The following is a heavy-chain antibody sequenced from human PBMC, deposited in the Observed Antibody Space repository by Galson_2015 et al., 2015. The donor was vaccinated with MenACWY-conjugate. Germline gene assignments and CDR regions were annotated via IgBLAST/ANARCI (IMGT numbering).Heavy chain of an antibody. J-gene: IGHJ4*02. D-gene: IGHD2-21*02. V-gene: IGHV4-34*01. CDR1: GGSFGGCY. CDR3: ARHCGGDCYKFYFDY. CDR2: INHSGIT. Sequence: ETLSLTCAVYGGSFGGCYWCWLRQPPGKGLEGIGEINHSGITNYNPSLKSRVTISVDNSKNKFSLKMSPLSAADTAVYYCARHCGGDCYKFYFDYWGQGTLVTVSS.